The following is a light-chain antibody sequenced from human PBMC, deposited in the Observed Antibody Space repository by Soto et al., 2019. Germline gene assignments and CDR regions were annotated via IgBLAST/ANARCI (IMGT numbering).Light chain of an antibody. CDR3: QQSNSHSCP. Sequence: DIEMGRSRSTLSASVGARVTITCRASQSISTWLAWYQQKPGKAPKLLIYDAYNLESGVPSRFSGSGSGTEFTLTVSSLQPDDFATYYCQQSNSHSCPVGQGTQVEIK. J-gene: IGKJ1*01. CDR1: QSISTW. CDR2: DAY. V-gene: IGKV1-5*01.